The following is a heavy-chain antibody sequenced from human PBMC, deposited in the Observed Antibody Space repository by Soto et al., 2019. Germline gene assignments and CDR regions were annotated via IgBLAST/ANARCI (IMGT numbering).Heavy chain of an antibody. V-gene: IGHV1-69*01. CDR1: GGTFSSYA. CDR2: IIPILGTA. CDR3: GRDWGAAGTSAYYYNYGMDV. Sequence: QVQLVQSGAEVKKPWSSVKVSCKASGGTFSSYAISWVRQAPGQGLEWVGGIIPILGTANYAQQFQGRVTITADEATSTAYMVLSSLRSEDAAVYYCGRDWGAAGTSAYYYNYGMDVWGQGPTVTVSS. J-gene: IGHJ6*02. D-gene: IGHD6-13*01.